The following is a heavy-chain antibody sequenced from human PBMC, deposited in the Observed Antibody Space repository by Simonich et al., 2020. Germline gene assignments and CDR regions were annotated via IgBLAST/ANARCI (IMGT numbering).Heavy chain of an antibody. J-gene: IGHJ6*02. CDR1: GFTFSSYE. V-gene: IGHV3-48*03. CDR2: ISSSVSTI. CDR3: ARDFRLQLVEIGTYYYYGMDV. Sequence: EVQLVESGGGLVQPGGSLRLSCAASGFTFSSYEMNWVRQAPGKGLEWVSYISSSVSTIDYADPVKGRFTISRDNAKNSLYRQMNSLRAEDTAVYYCARDFRLQLVEIGTYYYYGMDVWGQGTTVTVSS. D-gene: IGHD6-6*01.